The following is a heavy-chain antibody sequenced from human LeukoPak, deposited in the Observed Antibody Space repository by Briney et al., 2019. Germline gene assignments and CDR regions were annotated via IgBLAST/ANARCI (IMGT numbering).Heavy chain of an antibody. Sequence: GGSLRLSCAASGFTFSSCSMNWVRQAPGKGLEWVSYISSGSSSIYYADSVKGRFTISRDNAENSLYLQMNSLRDEDRAVYYCARGRATGRSGGDYWGQGTLVTVSS. CDR1: GFTFSSCS. CDR2: ISSGSSSI. D-gene: IGHD3-9*01. J-gene: IGHJ4*02. CDR3: ARGRATGRSGGDY. V-gene: IGHV3-48*02.